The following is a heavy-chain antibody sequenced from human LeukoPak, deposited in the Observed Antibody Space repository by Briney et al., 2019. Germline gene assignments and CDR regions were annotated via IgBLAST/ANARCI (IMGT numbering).Heavy chain of an antibody. Sequence: GGSLRLSCAASGFTFSDYWIHWVRQAPGKGLVWVSRINNDGSHTIYADFVEGRFTVSRDNAKNTLYLQMNSLRAEDTAIYYCARGGGDHAFDIWGQGTMVTVSP. V-gene: IGHV3-74*01. D-gene: IGHD2-21*02. J-gene: IGHJ3*02. CDR3: ARGGGDHAFDI. CDR2: INNDGSHT. CDR1: GFTFSDYW.